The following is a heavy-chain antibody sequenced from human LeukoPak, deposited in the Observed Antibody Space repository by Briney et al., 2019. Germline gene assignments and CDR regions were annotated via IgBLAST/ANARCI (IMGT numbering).Heavy chain of an antibody. J-gene: IGHJ4*02. CDR1: GFTFSSYG. CDR2: ISYNGNNK. CDR3: AKDSSGSWSFDY. V-gene: IGHV3-30*18. Sequence: GGSLRLSCAASGFTFSSYGMHWVRQAPGKGLEWVAVISYNGNNKEYADSVKGRFTISRDSSKNTLYLQMNSLRAEDTAVYYCAKDSSGSWSFDYWGLGTLVTVSS. D-gene: IGHD6-13*01.